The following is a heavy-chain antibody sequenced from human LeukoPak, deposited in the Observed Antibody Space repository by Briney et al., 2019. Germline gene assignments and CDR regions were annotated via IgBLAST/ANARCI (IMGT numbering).Heavy chain of an antibody. CDR3: ARGGRDNWNDGRFGMDV. D-gene: IGHD1-20*01. CDR2: MNPNSGNT. V-gene: IGHV1-8*02. Sequence: GASVKVSCKASGYTFTSYGISWVRQAPGQGLEWMGWMNPNSGNTGYAQKFQGRVTMTRNTSISTAYMELSSLGSEDTAVYYCARGGRDNWNDGRFGMDVWGQGTTVTVSS. J-gene: IGHJ6*02. CDR1: GYTFTSYG.